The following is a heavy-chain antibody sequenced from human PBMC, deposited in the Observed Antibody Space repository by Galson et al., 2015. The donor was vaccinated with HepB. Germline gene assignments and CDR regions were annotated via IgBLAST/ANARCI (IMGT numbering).Heavy chain of an antibody. CDR2: ISAYNGNT. CDR3: ARVIHSGGSNRGPPGWFDP. Sequence: SVKVSCKASGYTFTSYGISWVRQAPGQGLEWMGWISAYNGNTNYAQKLQGRVTMTTDTSTSTAYMELRSLRSDDTAVYYCARVIHSGGSNRGPPGWFDPWGQGTLVTVSS. D-gene: IGHD2-15*01. J-gene: IGHJ5*02. CDR1: GYTFTSYG. V-gene: IGHV1-18*01.